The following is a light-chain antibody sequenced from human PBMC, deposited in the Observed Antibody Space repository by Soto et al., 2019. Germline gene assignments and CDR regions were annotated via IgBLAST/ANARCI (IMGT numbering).Light chain of an antibody. CDR3: QQYNNWPTLT. V-gene: IGKV3-15*01. CDR1: QSVSSN. Sequence: VMTQSAATLSVSPWERATLSFRASQSVSSNLAWYQQKPGQAPRLLIYGASTRATGIPARFSGSGSGTEFTLTISSLQSEDFAVYYCQQYNNWPTLTFGGGTKVDI. J-gene: IGKJ4*01. CDR2: GAS.